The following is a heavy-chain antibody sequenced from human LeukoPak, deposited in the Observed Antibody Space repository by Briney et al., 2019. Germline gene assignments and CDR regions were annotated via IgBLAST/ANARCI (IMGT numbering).Heavy chain of an antibody. CDR2: IRSKADSYTT. D-gene: IGHD6-13*01. J-gene: IGHJ4*02. CDR1: GFTFSGSA. CDR3: RAAADLNDY. Sequence: GGSLKLSCAASGFTFSGSAMHWVRQASGKGLEWLGRIRSKADSYTTAYAASVKGRFIVSRDDSKNTAYLQMNSLKTEDTAVYYCRAAADLNDYWGQGTLVTVSS. V-gene: IGHV3-73*01.